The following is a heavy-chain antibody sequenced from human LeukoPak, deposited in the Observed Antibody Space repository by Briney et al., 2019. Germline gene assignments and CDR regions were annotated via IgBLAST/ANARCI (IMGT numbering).Heavy chain of an antibody. V-gene: IGHV4-39*07. Sequence: SETLSLTCTVSGGSISSSIYFWGWIRQPPGKGLEWIGSIYHSGSTYCNLSLKSRVSISVDTSKNQFSLRLSSVTAADTAVYYCARTLTPLRTGFDYWGQGTLVTVSS. CDR1: GGSISSSIYF. CDR2: IYHSGST. D-gene: IGHD4-11*01. J-gene: IGHJ4*02. CDR3: ARTLTPLRTGFDY.